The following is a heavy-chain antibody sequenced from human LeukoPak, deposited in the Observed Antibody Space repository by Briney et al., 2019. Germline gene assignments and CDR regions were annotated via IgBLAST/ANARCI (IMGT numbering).Heavy chain of an antibody. CDR3: AKERSGCFDY. Sequence: GGSLRLSCAASGFTFSNYVMHWVRQAPGRGLEWVAFIRYDGSNQYYADSVKGLFTISRDNSKNTLYLQMNSLRAEDTAVYYCAKERSGCFDYWGQGTLVTVSS. CDR2: IRYDGSNQ. V-gene: IGHV3-30*02. CDR1: GFTFSNYV. J-gene: IGHJ4*02. D-gene: IGHD1-26*01.